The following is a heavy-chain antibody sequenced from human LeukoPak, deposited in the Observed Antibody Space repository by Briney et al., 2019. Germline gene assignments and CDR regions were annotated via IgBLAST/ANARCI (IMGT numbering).Heavy chain of an antibody. CDR2: INHSGST. CDR1: GGSFSGYY. Sequence: PSETLSLTCAVYGGSFSGYYWSWIRQPPGKGLEWIGEINHSGSTNYNPSLKSRVTISVDTSKNQFSLKLSSVTAADTAVYYCARGRGYSYGHYYYYYGMDVWGQGTTVTVSS. J-gene: IGHJ6*02. V-gene: IGHV4-34*01. D-gene: IGHD5-18*01. CDR3: ARGRGYSYGHYYYYYGMDV.